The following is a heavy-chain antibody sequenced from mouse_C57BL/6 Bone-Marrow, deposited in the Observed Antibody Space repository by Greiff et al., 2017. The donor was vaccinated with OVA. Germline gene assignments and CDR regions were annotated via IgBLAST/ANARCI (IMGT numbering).Heavy chain of an antibody. CDR2: FYPGSGSI. CDR1: GYTFTEYT. Sequence: VQLQQSGAELVKPGASVKLSCKASGYTFTEYTIHWVKQRSGQGLEWIGWFYPGSGSIKYNEKFKDKATLTADKSSSTVYMALSSLTSEASAVYFCARHEDDYYGSSYDYYAMDYWGQGTSVTVSS. V-gene: IGHV1-62-2*01. D-gene: IGHD1-1*01. J-gene: IGHJ4*01. CDR3: ARHEDDYYGSSYDYYAMDY.